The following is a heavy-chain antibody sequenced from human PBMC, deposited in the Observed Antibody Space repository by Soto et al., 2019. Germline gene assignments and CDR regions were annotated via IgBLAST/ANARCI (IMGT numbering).Heavy chain of an antibody. CDR1: GYSFTSYD. V-gene: IGHV1-8*01. CDR2: MNPNSGNT. CDR3: ARVLRFGEGDFDY. Sequence: ASVKVSCNASGYSFTSYDINWVRQATGQGLEWMGWMNPNSGNTGYAQKFQGRVTMTRNTSISTAYMELSSLRSEDTAVYYCARVLRFGEGDFDYWGQGTLVTVSS. D-gene: IGHD5-12*01. J-gene: IGHJ4*02.